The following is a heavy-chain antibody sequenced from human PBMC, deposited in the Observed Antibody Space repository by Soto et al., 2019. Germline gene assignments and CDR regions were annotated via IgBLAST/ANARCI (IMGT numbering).Heavy chain of an antibody. CDR1: GGSISSYY. D-gene: IGHD3-22*01. CDR2: IYYSGST. J-gene: IGHJ5*02. Sequence: SETLSLTCTVSGGSISSYYWSWIRQPPGKGLEWIGYIYYSGSTNYNPSLKSRVTISVDTSKNQFSLKLSSVTAADTAVYYCARNYYDSSAGWFDPWGQGTLVTVSS. CDR3: ARNYYDSSAGWFDP. V-gene: IGHV4-59*01.